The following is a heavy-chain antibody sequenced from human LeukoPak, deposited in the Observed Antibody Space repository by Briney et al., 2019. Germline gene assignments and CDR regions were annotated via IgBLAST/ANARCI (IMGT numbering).Heavy chain of an antibody. J-gene: IGHJ6*02. CDR1: GGSISSGGYY. D-gene: IGHD4-17*01. V-gene: IGHV4-31*03. CDR3: ARDRLTTETTDYYYYGMDV. Sequence: PSETLSLTCTVSGGSISSGGYYWSWIRQHPGKGLEWIGYIYYSGSTYYNPSLKSRVTISVDTSKNQFSLKLSSVTAADTAVYYCARDRLTTETTDYYYYGMDVWGQGTTVTVSS. CDR2: IYYSGST.